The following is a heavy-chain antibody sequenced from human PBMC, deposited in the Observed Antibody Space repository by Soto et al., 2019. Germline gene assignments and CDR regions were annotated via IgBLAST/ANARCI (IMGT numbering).Heavy chain of an antibody. V-gene: IGHV1-69*02. J-gene: IGHJ6*02. CDR1: EGTFSSYT. D-gene: IGHD6-13*01. CDR2: IIPILGIA. Sequence: SVKVSCKASEGTFSSYTISWVRQAPGQGLEWMGRIIPILGIANYAQKFQGRVTITADKSTSTAYMELSSLKASDTAMYYCARTSAAGKYYYGMDVWGQGTTVTVSS. CDR3: ARTSAAGKYYYGMDV.